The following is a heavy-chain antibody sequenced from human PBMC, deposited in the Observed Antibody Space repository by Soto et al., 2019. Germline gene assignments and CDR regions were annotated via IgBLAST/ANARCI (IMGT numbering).Heavy chain of an antibody. CDR3: ARQKLAVAGNNWFDP. Sequence: SETLSLTCTVSGGSISSSSYYWGWIRQPPGKGLEWIGSIYYSGSTYYNPSLKSRVTISVDTSKNQFSLKLSSVTAADTAVYYCARQKLAVAGNNWFDPWGQGTLVT. J-gene: IGHJ5*02. V-gene: IGHV4-39*01. CDR1: GGSISSSSYY. CDR2: IYYSGST. D-gene: IGHD6-19*01.